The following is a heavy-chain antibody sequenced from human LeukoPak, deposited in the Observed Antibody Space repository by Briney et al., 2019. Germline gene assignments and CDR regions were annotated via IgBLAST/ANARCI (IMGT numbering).Heavy chain of an antibody. CDR3: ASGEYSGSYYPHFDY. J-gene: IGHJ4*02. CDR2: IIPIFGTA. CDR1: GGTFSSYA. Sequence: SVKVSCKASGGTFSSYAISWVRQAPGQGLEWMGWIIPIFGTANYAQKFQGRVTITADKSTSTAYMELSSLRSEDTAVYYCASGEYSGSYYPHFDYWGQGTLVTVSS. D-gene: IGHD1-26*01. V-gene: IGHV1-69*06.